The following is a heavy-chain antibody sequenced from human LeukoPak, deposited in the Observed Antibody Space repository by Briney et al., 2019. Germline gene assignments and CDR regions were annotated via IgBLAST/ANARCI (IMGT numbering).Heavy chain of an antibody. Sequence: GGSLRLSCTASGFTFNLYAMTWVRQAPGKGLEWVSAITGSGGSTYYADSVKGRFTISRDNSKNTVSLQLNNLRIEDTALYYCAKTSLSDPSGHYYYMDVWGKGTTVTVSS. J-gene: IGHJ6*03. D-gene: IGHD3-3*01. CDR2: ITGSGGST. V-gene: IGHV3-23*01. CDR1: GFTFNLYA. CDR3: AKTSLSDPSGHYYYMDV.